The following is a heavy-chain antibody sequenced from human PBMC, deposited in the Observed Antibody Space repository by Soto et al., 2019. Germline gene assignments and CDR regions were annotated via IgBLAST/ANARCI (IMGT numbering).Heavy chain of an antibody. CDR2: VSPSGST. D-gene: IGHD5-12*01. CDR3: ARNRYGGYDFDY. V-gene: IGHV4-4*02. CDR1: SGSITSSNW. Sequence: QVQLQESGPGLVKPSGTLSLTCAVSSGSITSSNWWSWVRQPPGKGLEWIGEVSPSGSTNYIPSLKTRVTISVDKSSNQFSLRLSSVTAAHTAVYYCARNRYGGYDFDYWGQGTLVTVSS. J-gene: IGHJ4*02.